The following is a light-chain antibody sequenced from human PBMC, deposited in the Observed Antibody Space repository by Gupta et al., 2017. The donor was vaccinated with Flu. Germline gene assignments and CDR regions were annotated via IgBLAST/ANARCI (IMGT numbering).Light chain of an antibody. CDR2: DDY. CDR3: QVGDTSSDWV. V-gene: IGLV3-21*02. CDR1: NSVTKR. Sequence: SYVLTQPPSVSVATGQTARITCGGTNSVTKRVHWYHPKPAQALVLVVYDDYDRTAGIPGRFSGSNCGNTATLTISGVEDGEGDDYYCQVGDTSSDWVFGGGTKLTVL. J-gene: IGLJ3*02.